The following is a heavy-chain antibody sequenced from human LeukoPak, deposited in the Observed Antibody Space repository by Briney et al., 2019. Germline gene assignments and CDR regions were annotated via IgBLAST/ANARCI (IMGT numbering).Heavy chain of an antibody. CDR1: GGSFSGYY. Sequence: SETLSLTCAVYGGSFSGYYWSWIRQPPGKGLEWIGEINHSGSTNYNPSLKSRVTISVDTSKNQFSLKLSSVTAADTAVYYCARDSRNKYYYGSGSYLAFDIWGQGTMVTVSS. CDR3: ARDSRNKYYYGSGSYLAFDI. CDR2: INHSGST. D-gene: IGHD3-10*01. V-gene: IGHV4-34*01. J-gene: IGHJ3*02.